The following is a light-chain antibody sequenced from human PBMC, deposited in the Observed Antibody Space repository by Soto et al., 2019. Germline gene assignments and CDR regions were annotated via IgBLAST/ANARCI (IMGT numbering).Light chain of an antibody. J-gene: IGKJ5*01. CDR1: QSVSSY. V-gene: IGKV3-11*01. CDR2: DAS. CDR3: QQRSNWPPIT. Sequence: EIGLTQSQATLSLSPGERATLSCRASQSVSSYLAWYQQKPGQAPRLLIYDASNRATGIPARFSGSGSGTDFTLTISSLEPEDFAVYYCQQRSNWPPITFGQGTRLEIK.